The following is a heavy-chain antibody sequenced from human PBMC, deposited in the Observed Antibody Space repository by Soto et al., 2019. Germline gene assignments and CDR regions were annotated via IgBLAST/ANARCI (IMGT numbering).Heavy chain of an antibody. CDR1: GDSVSSGAYY. CDR2: VYYSGST. Sequence: TSETLSLTCSVSGDSVSSGAYYWSWNRQPPGKGLEWIGYVYYSGSTSYNPSLETGVTISVDTSKNQFSLKLTSVTPADTAIYYCARVKRSTSRLDPWGQGTLVTVSS. V-gene: IGHV4-61*08. D-gene: IGHD1-26*01. J-gene: IGHJ5*02. CDR3: ARVKRSTSRLDP.